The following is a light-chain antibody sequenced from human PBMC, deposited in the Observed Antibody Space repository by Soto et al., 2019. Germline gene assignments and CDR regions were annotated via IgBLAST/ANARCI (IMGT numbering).Light chain of an antibody. CDR2: EGS. V-gene: IGLV2-23*01. CDR3: CSYAGSSPYV. J-gene: IGLJ1*01. CDR1: SSDVGSYNA. Sequence: QSALTQPASVSGSPGQSITISCTGTSSDVGSYNAVSWYQQLPGKAPKLMIYEGSKRPSGVSNRFSGSKSGNTASLTISGLQAEDEADYYCCSYAGSSPYVFGTGTKLTVL.